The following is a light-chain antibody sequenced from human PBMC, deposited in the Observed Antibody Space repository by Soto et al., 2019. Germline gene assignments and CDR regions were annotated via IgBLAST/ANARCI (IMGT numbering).Light chain of an antibody. V-gene: IGKV3-15*01. CDR2: GAS. CDR1: QNISSN. Sequence: EIVMTQSPATLSVSPGERATLSCRASQNISSNLAWYQQKPGQAPRLLVDGASTRATGIPARFSGRGSGTEFTLTISSLQSEEFAVFYCHQYKTWLWTFGQGTKVEIK. CDR3: HQYKTWLWT. J-gene: IGKJ1*01.